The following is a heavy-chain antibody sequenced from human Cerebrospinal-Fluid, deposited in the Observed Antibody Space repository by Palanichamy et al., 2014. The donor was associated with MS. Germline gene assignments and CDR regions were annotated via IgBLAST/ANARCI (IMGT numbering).Heavy chain of an antibody. CDR1: GYTFRGYY. V-gene: IGHV1-2*04. D-gene: IGHD5-18*01. CDR2: INPNSGGT. J-gene: IGHJ6*02. CDR3: ARDGSYGLGVYGLGYGMDV. Sequence: QVQLVQSGAEVKKPGASVKVSCKAYGYTFRGYYMHWVRQAPGQGLEWMGRINPNSGGTNYAQKFQGWVTTTRDTSISTAYMELSRLRSDDTAVYYCARDGSYGLGVYGLGYGMDVWGQGTTVTVSS.